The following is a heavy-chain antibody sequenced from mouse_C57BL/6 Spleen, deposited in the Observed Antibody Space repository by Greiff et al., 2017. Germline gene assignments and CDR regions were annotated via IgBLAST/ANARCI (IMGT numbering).Heavy chain of an antibody. D-gene: IGHD4-1*01. CDR2: IYPRDGST. CDR3: ARGELGRSYAMDY. Sequence: QVQLQQSDAELVKPGASVKISCKVSGYTFTYHTIHWMQQRPEQGLEWIGYIYPRDGSTKYNEKFKGKATLTADKASSTAYMQLNSLTSEDSAVYFCARGELGRSYAMDYWGQGTSVTVSS. J-gene: IGHJ4*01. CDR1: GYTFTYHT. V-gene: IGHV1-78*01.